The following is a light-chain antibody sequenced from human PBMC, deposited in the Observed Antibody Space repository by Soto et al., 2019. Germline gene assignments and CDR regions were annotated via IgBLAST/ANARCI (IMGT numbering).Light chain of an antibody. V-gene: IGLV2-11*01. CDR3: CSFAGDYAFV. Sequence: QSVLTQPRSVSGSPGQSVTISCTGTSSDVGGYNYVSWYQQHPGKAPKLMIYDVVKRPSGVPDRFSGSKSGNTASLTISGLQAEDEADYYCCSFAGDYAFVFGGGTKLTVL. J-gene: IGLJ2*01. CDR1: SSDVGGYNY. CDR2: DVV.